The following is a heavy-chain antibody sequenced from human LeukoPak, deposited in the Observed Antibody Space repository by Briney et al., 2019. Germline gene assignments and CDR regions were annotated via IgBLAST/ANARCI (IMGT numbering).Heavy chain of an antibody. CDR2: IHPYGIF. J-gene: IGHJ4*02. D-gene: IGHD5-24*01. Sequence: SEALSLTCAVYGGSCNDYYCSWIRQPPGKGLEWIGEIHPYGIFYYNSSLMSRVTISIDTSKSQFSLRLTSVTAADTAFYYCARGRDRSKPGDHWGQGSLVTVSS. CDR1: GGSCNDYY. CDR3: ARGRDRSKPGDH. V-gene: IGHV4-34*01.